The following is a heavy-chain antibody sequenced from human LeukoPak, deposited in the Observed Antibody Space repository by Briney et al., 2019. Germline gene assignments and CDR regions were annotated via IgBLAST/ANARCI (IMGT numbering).Heavy chain of an antibody. V-gene: IGHV1-69*05. Sequence: GASVKVSCQGSGYRFYNYGISWVRQAPGQGLEWMGGIIPVFGTANYAQKFQGRVTITTDESTSTAYMELSSLRSEDTAVYYCARDLGVGYFDLWGRGTLVTVSS. D-gene: IGHD3-3*01. CDR3: ARDLGVGYFDL. CDR2: IIPVFGTA. CDR1: GYRFYNYG. J-gene: IGHJ2*01.